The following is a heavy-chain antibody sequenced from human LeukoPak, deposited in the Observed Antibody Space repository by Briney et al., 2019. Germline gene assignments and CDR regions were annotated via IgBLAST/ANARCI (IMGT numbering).Heavy chain of an antibody. Sequence: PGGSLRLSCAASGFTFSSYWMHWVRQAPGKGLVWVSRINSDGSSTSYADSVKGRFTISRDNAKNTLYLQMNSLRAEDRAVYYCARGLGTQGAFDIWGQGTMVTVSS. CDR2: INSDGSST. J-gene: IGHJ3*02. CDR3: ARGLGTQGAFDI. D-gene: IGHD7-27*01. V-gene: IGHV3-74*01. CDR1: GFTFSSYW.